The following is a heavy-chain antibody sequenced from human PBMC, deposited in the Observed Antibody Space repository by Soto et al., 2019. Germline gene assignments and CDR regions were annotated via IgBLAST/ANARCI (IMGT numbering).Heavy chain of an antibody. CDR1: GFTFSSYA. CDR2: ISYDGRNK. D-gene: IGHD3-22*01. Sequence: GGSQRLSFAASGFTFSSYAMHSVRQAPGKGLEWVAVISYDGRNKYYADSVKGRFTISRDNSKNTLYLQMNSLRAEDTAVYYCAKQVYLFSSGYYYDCPDYWGHGTLVTVSS. CDR3: AKQVYLFSSGYYYDCPDY. V-gene: IGHV3-30*18. J-gene: IGHJ4*01.